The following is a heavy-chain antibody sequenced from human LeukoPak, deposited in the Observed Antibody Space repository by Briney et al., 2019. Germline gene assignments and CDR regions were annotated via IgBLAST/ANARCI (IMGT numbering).Heavy chain of an antibody. D-gene: IGHD3-10*01. CDR2: ISAYNGNT. CDR3: ARGPRVRGVYYYYYYMDV. CDR1: GYTFTSYG. J-gene: IGHJ6*03. V-gene: IGHV1-18*01. Sequence: ASVKVSCKASGYTFTSYGISWVRQAPGQGLEWMGWISAYNGNTNYAQKLQGRVTMTTDTSTSTAYMELRSLRSDDTAVYYCARGPRVRGVYYYYYYMDVWGKGTTVTVSS.